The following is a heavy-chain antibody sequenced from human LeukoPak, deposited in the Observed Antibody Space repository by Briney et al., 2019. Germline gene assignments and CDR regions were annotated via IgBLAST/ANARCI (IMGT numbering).Heavy chain of an antibody. CDR3: AKDDDGYY. CDR1: GFTFCKTW. CDR2: IKEDGRAE. J-gene: IGHJ4*02. V-gene: IGHV3-7*04. Sequence: GGSLRLSCAASGFTFCKTWMSWVRQTPEKGLEWVANIKEDGRAEYYVDSVRGRFTITRDNARNSLYLQINSLRAEDTAIYYCAKDDDGYYWGQGILVTVSS. D-gene: IGHD3-3*01.